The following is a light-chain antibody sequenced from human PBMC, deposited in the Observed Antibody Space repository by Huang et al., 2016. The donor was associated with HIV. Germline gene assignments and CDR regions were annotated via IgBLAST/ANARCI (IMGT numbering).Light chain of an antibody. Sequence: IQLAQSPSSLSASVGDRVTITCRASQGINHYLAWYQQKPGEAPKLLIYAASTLQSGVPSRFSGSGSGTDYTLTISCVQPEDFATYYCLQLNSYPLGVGGGTKVEIK. CDR3: LQLNSYPLG. CDR1: QGINHY. CDR2: AAS. J-gene: IGKJ4*01. V-gene: IGKV1-9*01.